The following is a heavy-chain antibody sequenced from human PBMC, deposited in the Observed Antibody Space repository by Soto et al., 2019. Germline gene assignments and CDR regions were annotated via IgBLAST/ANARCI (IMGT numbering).Heavy chain of an antibody. CDR1: GYIFINYY. V-gene: IGHV1-46*01. CDR3: ARDLAAGDF. Sequence: QVQLVQSGAEVKKPGASVKVSCKASGYIFINYYIHWVRQAPGQGLEWIGIINPNGGSTNYAQKFRGRVTLARDTSASTVYMVLSSLRSEDTAMYYCARDLAAGDFWGHVTLVTVSS. J-gene: IGHJ4*01. D-gene: IGHD6-13*01. CDR2: INPNGGST.